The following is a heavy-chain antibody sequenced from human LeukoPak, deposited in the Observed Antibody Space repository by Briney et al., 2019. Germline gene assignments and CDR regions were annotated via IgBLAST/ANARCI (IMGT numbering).Heavy chain of an antibody. J-gene: IGHJ6*02. Sequence: ASVKVSCKASGYTFTGYYMHWVRQAPGQGLEWMGWINPNSGGTNYAQKFQGRVTMTRDTSISTAYMELSSLRAEDTAVYYCAKDTFTTEYSGSYYGMDVWDQGTTVTVSS. CDR2: INPNSGGT. V-gene: IGHV1-2*02. CDR3: AKDTFTTEYSGSYYGMDV. CDR1: GYTFTGYY. D-gene: IGHD1-26*01.